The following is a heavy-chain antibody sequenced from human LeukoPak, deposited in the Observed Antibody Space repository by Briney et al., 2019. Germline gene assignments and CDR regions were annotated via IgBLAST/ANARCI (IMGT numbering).Heavy chain of an antibody. V-gene: IGHV3-21*04. CDR1: GFTFSSYS. CDR2: ISSSSSYI. Sequence: PGGSLRLSCAASGFTFSSYSMNWVRQAPGKGLEWVSSISSSSSYIYYADSVKGRFTISRDNAKNSLYLQMNSLRAEDAALYYCARVRGRYYYYYYMDVWGKGTTVTVSS. J-gene: IGHJ6*03. D-gene: IGHD1-26*01. CDR3: ARVRGRYYYYYYMDV.